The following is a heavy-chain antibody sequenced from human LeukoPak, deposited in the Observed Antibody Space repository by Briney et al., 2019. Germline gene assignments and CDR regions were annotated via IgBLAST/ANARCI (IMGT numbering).Heavy chain of an antibody. J-gene: IGHJ4*02. CDR3: ARVRAVAGSCGFDY. D-gene: IGHD6-19*01. V-gene: IGHV1-18*01. CDR1: GYTFTSYG. CDR2: ISACNGNT. Sequence: ASVKVSCKASGYTFTSYGISWVRQAPGQGVERMGWISACNGNTNYAQKLQGRVTMTTDTSTSTAYMELRSLRSDDTAVYYCARVRAVAGSCGFDYWGQGTLVTVSS.